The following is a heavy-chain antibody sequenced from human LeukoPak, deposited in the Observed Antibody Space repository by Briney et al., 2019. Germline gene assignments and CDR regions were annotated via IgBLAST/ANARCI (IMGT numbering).Heavy chain of an antibody. Sequence: GGSLRLSCAASGFTFSSYAMHWVRQAPGKGLEYVSAISSNGGSTYYANSVKGRFTISRDNSKNTLYLQMGSLRAEDMAVYYCARSLGGFNTWGQGTLVTVSS. CDR1: GFTFSSYA. V-gene: IGHV3-64*01. CDR2: ISSNGGST. J-gene: IGHJ5*02. D-gene: IGHD3-10*01. CDR3: ARSLGGFNT.